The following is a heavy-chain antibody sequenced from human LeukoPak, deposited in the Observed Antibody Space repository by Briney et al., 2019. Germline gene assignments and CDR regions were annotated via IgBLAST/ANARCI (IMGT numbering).Heavy chain of an antibody. CDR3: ARLEKYYYDSTFDI. D-gene: IGHD3-22*01. CDR1: GFTFSTYW. Sequence: GGSLRLSCAASGFTFSTYWMHWVRQAPGKGLVWVSRINSDGSSTIYADSVKGRFTISRDNAKNSLYLQMNSLRAEDTAVYYCARLEKYYYDSTFDIWGQGTMVTVSS. CDR2: INSDGSST. V-gene: IGHV3-74*01. J-gene: IGHJ3*02.